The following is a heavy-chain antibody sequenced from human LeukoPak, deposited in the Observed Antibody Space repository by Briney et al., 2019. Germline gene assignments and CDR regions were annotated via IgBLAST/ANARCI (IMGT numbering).Heavy chain of an antibody. D-gene: IGHD3-10*01. Sequence: PGGSLRLSCAASGFTFSSYAMSWVRQAPGKGLEWVSAISGSGGSTYYADSVKGRCTISRDNSKNTLYLQMNSLRAEDTAVYYCAKDYGSGSYEAYWGQGTLVTVSS. V-gene: IGHV3-23*01. J-gene: IGHJ4*02. CDR2: ISGSGGST. CDR3: AKDYGSGSYEAY. CDR1: GFTFSSYA.